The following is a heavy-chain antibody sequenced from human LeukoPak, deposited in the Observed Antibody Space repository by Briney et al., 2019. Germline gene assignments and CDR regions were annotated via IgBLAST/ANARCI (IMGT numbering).Heavy chain of an antibody. Sequence: GGSLRLSCAASGFSFSSYGMHWVRQAPGKGLERVAFIRYDGSNKYYADSVKGRFTISRDNSKNTLYLQMNSLRAEDTAVYYCARGNSGYSYGNYWGQGTLVTVSS. J-gene: IGHJ4*02. D-gene: IGHD5-18*01. CDR3: ARGNSGYSYGNY. CDR1: GFSFSSYG. V-gene: IGHV3-30*02. CDR2: IRYDGSNK.